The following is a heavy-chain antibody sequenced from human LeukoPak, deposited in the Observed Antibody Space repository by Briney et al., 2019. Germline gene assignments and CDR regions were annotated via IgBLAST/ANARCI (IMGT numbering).Heavy chain of an antibody. Sequence: GGSLRLSCAASGFTFSNYAMHWVRQAPGKGLEWVAVISYDGSNKYYADSVKGRFTISRDNSKNTLYLQMNSLRAEDTAVYYCAKEPSGYSPFDYWGQGTLVTVSS. J-gene: IGHJ4*02. D-gene: IGHD5-18*01. CDR2: ISYDGSNK. CDR3: AKEPSGYSPFDY. CDR1: GFTFSNYA. V-gene: IGHV3-30*04.